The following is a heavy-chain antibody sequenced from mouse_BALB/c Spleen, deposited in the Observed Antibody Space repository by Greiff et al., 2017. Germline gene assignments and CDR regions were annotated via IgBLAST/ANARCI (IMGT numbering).Heavy chain of an antibody. Sequence: VQLQQSGAELMKPGASVKISCKATGYTFSSYWIEWVKQRPGHGLEWIGEILPGSGSTNYNEKFKGKATFTADTSSNTAYMQLSSLTSEDSAVYYCAKERNYEAYWGQGTLVTVSA. CDR3: AKERNYEAY. CDR1: GYTFSSYW. D-gene: IGHD2-1*01. V-gene: IGHV1-9*01. J-gene: IGHJ3*01. CDR2: ILPGSGST.